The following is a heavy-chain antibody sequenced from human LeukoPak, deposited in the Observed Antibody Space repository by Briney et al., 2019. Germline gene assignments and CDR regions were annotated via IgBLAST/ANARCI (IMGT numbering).Heavy chain of an antibody. CDR2: ISGSGGST. J-gene: IGHJ4*02. CDR3: AKGRRITMIVVVMSSDY. V-gene: IGHV3-23*01. CDR1: GFTFSSYA. Sequence: GGSLRLSCAASGFTFSSYAMSWVRQAPGKGLEWVSAISGSGGSTYYADSVKGRFTISRDNSKNTLCLQMNSLRAEDTAVYYCAKGRRITMIVVVMSSDYWGQGTLVTVSS. D-gene: IGHD3-22*01.